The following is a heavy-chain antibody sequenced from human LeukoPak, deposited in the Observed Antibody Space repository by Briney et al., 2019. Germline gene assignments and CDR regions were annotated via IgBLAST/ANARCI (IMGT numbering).Heavy chain of an antibody. V-gene: IGHV3-23*01. J-gene: IGHJ4*02. CDR1: GFTFSSYA. CDR2: ISGSDGST. Sequence: PGGSLRLSCAASGFTFSSYAMSWVRQAPGKGLEWVSGISGSDGSTYYADSVKGRFTISRDNSKNTLYLQMNSLRAEDTAVYYCAKVQPPGNSGSYLLAIYYFDYWGQGTLVTVSS. D-gene: IGHD3-10*01. CDR3: AKVQPPGNSGSYLLAIYYFDY.